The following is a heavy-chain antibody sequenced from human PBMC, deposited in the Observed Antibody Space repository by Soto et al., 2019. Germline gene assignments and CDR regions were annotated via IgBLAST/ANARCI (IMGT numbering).Heavy chain of an antibody. V-gene: IGHV1-8*01. CDR2: MNPNSGNT. CDR1: GYTFTSSD. CDR3: ARQSSSWLPYYFDY. D-gene: IGHD6-13*01. Sequence: ASVKVSCKASGYTFTSSDINWVRQATGQGLEWMGWMNPNSGNTGYTRKFQGRVTMTGSTSISTAYMELSSLTSEDTAVYYCARQSSSWLPYYFDYWGQGTLVTVSS. J-gene: IGHJ4*02.